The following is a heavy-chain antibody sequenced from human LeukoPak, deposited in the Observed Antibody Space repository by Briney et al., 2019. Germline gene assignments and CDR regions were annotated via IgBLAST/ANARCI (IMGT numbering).Heavy chain of an antibody. J-gene: IGHJ4*02. CDR1: GFTFSSYK. Sequence: GGSLRLSCAASGFTFSSYKMNWVRQAPGKGLEWVSYISSSGSTIYYADSVKGRFTISRDNAKNSLYLQMNSLRAEDTAVYYCARPGSSGWYVNFDYWGQGTLVTVSS. CDR2: ISSSGSTI. D-gene: IGHD6-19*01. V-gene: IGHV3-48*03. CDR3: ARPGSSGWYVNFDY.